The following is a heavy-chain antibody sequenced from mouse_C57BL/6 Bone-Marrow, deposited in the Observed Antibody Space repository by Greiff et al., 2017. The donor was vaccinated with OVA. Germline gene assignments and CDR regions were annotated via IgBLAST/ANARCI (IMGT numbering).Heavy chain of an antibody. J-gene: IGHJ3*01. D-gene: IGHD1-1*01. CDR3: ARFVTTVEFAY. CDR2: IYPRSGNT. V-gene: IGHV1-81*01. Sequence: VQLQQSGAELARPGASVKLSCKASGYTFTSYGISWVKQRTGQGLEWIGEIYPRSGNTYYNEKFKGKATLTADKSSSTAYMELRSLTSEDSAVYFWARFVTTVEFAYWGQGTLVTVSA. CDR1: GYTFTSYG.